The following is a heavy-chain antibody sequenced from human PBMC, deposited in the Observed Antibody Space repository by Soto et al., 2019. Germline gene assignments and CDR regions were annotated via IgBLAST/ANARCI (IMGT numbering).Heavy chain of an antibody. CDR2: IYWDDDK. J-gene: IGHJ4*02. D-gene: IGHD6-13*01. CDR3: VHRATLGGSWDTGYLDY. Sequence: QITLKESGPTLVKPTQTLTLTCTFSGFSLSTSGVGVGWIRQPPGKALEWLAVIYWDDDKRYSPYLKSRLTITKDTSKNQGVLTMTNVDPGDTATYYCVHRATLGGSWDTGYLDYWGQGTLVTVSS. CDR1: GFSLSTSGVG. V-gene: IGHV2-5*02.